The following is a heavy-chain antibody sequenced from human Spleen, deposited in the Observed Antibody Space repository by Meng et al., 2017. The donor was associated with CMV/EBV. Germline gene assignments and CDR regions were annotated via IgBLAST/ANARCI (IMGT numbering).Heavy chain of an antibody. CDR1: GFTVSSNY. CDR3: ARDTPAGMSGLSDY. CDR2: IYSGGST. J-gene: IGHJ4*02. D-gene: IGHD3-3*01. V-gene: IGHV3-53*01. Sequence: AASGFTVSSNYMGWVRQAPGKGLEWVSVIYSGGSTYYADSVKGRFTISRDNSKNTLYLQMNSLRAEDTAVYYCARDTPAGMSGLSDYWGQGTLVTVSS.